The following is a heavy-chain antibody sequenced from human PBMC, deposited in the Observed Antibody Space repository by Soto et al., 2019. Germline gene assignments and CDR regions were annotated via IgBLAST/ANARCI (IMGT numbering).Heavy chain of an antibody. V-gene: IGHV3-74*01. CDR2: INTDGSNT. D-gene: IGHD2-15*01. CDR1: GLTFKRYW. Sequence: GESLKICCKGSGLTFKRYWMHGVRHAPGKGLVWVSHINTDGSNTNYADSVKGRFTISRDNAKSTLFLQMNSLRDEDTAVYYCAREFCSGGNCYTYYFDPWGQGIPVTVSS. CDR3: AREFCSGGNCYTYYFDP. J-gene: IGHJ5*02.